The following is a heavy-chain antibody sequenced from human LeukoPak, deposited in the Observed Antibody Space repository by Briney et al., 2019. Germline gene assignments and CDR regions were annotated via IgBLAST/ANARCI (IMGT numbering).Heavy chain of an antibody. Sequence: SETLSLTCAVYGGSFSGYYWSWIRQPPGKGLEWIGEINHSGSTNYNPSLKSRVTISVDTSKNQFSLKLSSVTAADTAVYYCARVKRITIFGVVTHFDYWGQGTLVTVSS. J-gene: IGHJ4*02. CDR2: INHSGST. CDR1: GGSFSGYY. CDR3: ARVKRITIFGVVTHFDY. D-gene: IGHD3-3*01. V-gene: IGHV4-34*01.